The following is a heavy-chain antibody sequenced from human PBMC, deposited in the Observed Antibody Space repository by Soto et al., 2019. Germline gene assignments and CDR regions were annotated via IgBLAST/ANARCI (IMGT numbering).Heavy chain of an antibody. Sequence: PSETLSLTCTVSGGSISSSSYYWGWIRQPPGKGLEWIGSIYYSGSTYYNPSLKSRVTISVDTSKNQFSLKLSSVTAADTAVYYCAGQPTAGSYYDLGSYYYYYAMDVWGQGTSVTVSS. CDR2: IYYSGST. J-gene: IGHJ6*02. V-gene: IGHV4-39*01. CDR1: GGSISSSSYY. CDR3: AGQPTAGSYYDLGSYYYYYAMDV. D-gene: IGHD3-10*01.